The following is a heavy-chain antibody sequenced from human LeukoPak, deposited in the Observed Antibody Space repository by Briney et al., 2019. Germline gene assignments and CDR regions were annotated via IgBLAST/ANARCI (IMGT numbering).Heavy chain of an antibody. J-gene: IGHJ4*02. CDR2: IYYSGST. Sequence: SETLSLTCTVSGGSISSSSYYWGWIRQPPGKGLEWIGSIYYSGSTYYNPSLKSRVTISVDTSKNQFSLKLSSVTAADTAVYYCGRVGSPSVAGVFDYWGQGTLVTVSS. CDR1: GGSISSSSYY. CDR3: GRVGSPSVAGVFDY. D-gene: IGHD2-15*01. V-gene: IGHV4-39*01.